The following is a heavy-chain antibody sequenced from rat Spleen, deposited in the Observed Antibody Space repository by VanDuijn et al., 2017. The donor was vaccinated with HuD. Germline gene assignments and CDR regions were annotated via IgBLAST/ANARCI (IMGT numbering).Heavy chain of an antibody. CDR1: GFTFNNYW. D-gene: IGHD1-10*01. V-gene: IGHV5-31*01. CDR2: ISTGGGNT. CDR3: VKDRGEYNNLFDY. Sequence: EVKLVESGGGLVQPGGSLKLSCVASGFTFNNYWMTWIRQAPGKGLEWVASISTGGGNTYYRDSVRGRFTISRNNAKNTLFLQMDSLRSEDTATYYCVKDRGEYNNLFDYWGQGVMVTVSS. J-gene: IGHJ2*01.